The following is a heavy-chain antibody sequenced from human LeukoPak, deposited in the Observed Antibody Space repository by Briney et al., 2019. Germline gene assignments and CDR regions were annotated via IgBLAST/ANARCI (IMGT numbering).Heavy chain of an antibody. CDR1: GYTFTGHY. V-gene: IGHV1-46*01. Sequence: ASVKVSCKASGYTFTGHYMHWVRQAPGQGLEWMGIINSSGGSTSYAQKFQGRVTMTRDTSTSTVYMELSSLRSEDTAVYYCARAYSNSSPFDYWGQGTLVTVSS. J-gene: IGHJ4*02. D-gene: IGHD6-6*01. CDR2: INSSGGST. CDR3: ARAYSNSSPFDY.